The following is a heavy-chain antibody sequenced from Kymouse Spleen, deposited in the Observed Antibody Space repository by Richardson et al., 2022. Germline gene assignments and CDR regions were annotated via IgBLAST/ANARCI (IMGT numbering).Heavy chain of an antibody. CDR1: GFTFSSYG. Sequence: QVQLVESGGGVVQPGRSLRLSCAASGFTFSSYGMHWVRQAPGKGLEWVAVISYDGSNKYYADSVKGRFTISRDNSKNTLYLQMNSLRAEDTAVYYCAKDPTYYYGSGSYSYGMDVWGQGTTVTVSS. D-gene: IGHD3-10*01. J-gene: IGHJ6*02. V-gene: IGHV3-30*18. CDR3: AKDPTYYYGSGSYSYGMDV. CDR2: ISYDGSNK.